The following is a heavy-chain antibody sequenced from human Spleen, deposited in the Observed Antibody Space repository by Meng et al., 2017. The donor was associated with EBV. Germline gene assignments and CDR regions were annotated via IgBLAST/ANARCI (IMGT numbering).Heavy chain of an antibody. D-gene: IGHD6-13*01. J-gene: IGHJ2*01. CDR1: GASVSRGNYY. CDR3: ARRGYSRRFFDL. V-gene: IGHV4-61*03. CDR2: IYYSGST. Sequence: QVQLQESGPGLVKPSEPLSLTCNVPGASVSRGNYYWSWIRQPPGKGLEWIGYIYYSGSTNYNSSLKSRVAISVDASKNHFSLTLSSVTAADTAVYYCARRGYSRRFFDLWGRGTLVTVSS.